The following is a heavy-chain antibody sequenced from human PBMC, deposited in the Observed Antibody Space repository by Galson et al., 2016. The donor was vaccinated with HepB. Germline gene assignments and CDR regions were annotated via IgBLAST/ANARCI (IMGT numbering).Heavy chain of an antibody. V-gene: IGHV3-23*01. J-gene: IGHJ4*02. CDR3: AKDATMVRGISRSFFQRIQTAYYFDS. CDR2: ISGGGGST. Sequence: SLRLSCAVSGFSFSRCAMNWVRQAPGKGLEWVSGISGGGGSTYYADSVKVRFPISRDNSKNILYLQMNSLRAEDTAVYYCAKDATMVRGISRSFFQRIQTAYYFDSWGQGTLVTVSS. D-gene: IGHD3-10*01. CDR1: GFSFSRCA.